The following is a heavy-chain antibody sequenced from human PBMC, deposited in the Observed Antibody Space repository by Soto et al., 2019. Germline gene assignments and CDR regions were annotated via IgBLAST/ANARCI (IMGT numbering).Heavy chain of an antibody. CDR1: GGTFSSYA. J-gene: IGHJ5*02. D-gene: IGHD6-13*01. V-gene: IGHV1-46*01. CDR3: ARDKGAVAAAFDP. CDR2: INPSGGST. Sequence: GASVKVSCKASGGTFSSYAISWVRQAPGQGLEWMGIINPSGGSTSYAQKFQGRVTMTRDTSTSTVYMELSSLRSEDTAVYYCARDKGAVAAAFDPWGQGTLVTVSS.